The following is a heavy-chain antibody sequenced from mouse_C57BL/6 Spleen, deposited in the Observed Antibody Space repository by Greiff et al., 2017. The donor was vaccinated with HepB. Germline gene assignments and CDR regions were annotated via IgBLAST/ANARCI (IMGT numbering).Heavy chain of an antibody. V-gene: IGHV14-2*01. CDR2: IDPEDGET. D-gene: IGHD1-1*01. J-gene: IGHJ2*01. CDR3: ARGLITTVVEDYFDY. CDR1: GFNIKDYY. Sequence: EVQGVESGAELVKPGASVKLSCTASGFNIKDYYMHWVKQRTEQGLEWIGRIDPEDGETKYAPKFQGKATITADTSSNTAYLQLSSLTSEDTAVYYCARGLITTVVEDYFDYWGQGTTLTVSS.